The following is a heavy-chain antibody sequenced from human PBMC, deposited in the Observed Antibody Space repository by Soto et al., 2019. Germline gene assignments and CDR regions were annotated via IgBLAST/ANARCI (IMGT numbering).Heavy chain of an antibody. CDR1: GDSVSSPYY. V-gene: IGHV4-4*02. J-gene: IGHJ4*02. CDR2: VFHTGTT. CDR3: ARSAGWYAVHS. D-gene: IGHD6-19*01. Sequence: QVQLQESGPGLVKPSGTLSLTCAVSGDSVSSPYYWCWVRQPPGKGLEWIGEVFHTGTTSYTPSLRRRVTISMDKSNNQFSLDLSSVTAADTAVYYCARSAGWYAVHSWGPGTPVIVSS.